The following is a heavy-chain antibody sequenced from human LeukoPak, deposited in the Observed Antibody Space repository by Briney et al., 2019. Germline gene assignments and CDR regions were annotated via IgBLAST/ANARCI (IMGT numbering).Heavy chain of an antibody. CDR1: GFTFSRYS. J-gene: IGHJ4*02. D-gene: IGHD3-3*01. Sequence: PGGSLRLSSAASGFTFSRYSMNWVRQGPGKGLEWGSSTSGSSDFIYYADSVKGRFTISRDNAKNSLYLQMHSLRAEDTAVYFCAREILGEFGLDYWGQGALVTVSS. V-gene: IGHV3-21*01. CDR3: AREILGEFGLDY. CDR2: TSGSSDFI.